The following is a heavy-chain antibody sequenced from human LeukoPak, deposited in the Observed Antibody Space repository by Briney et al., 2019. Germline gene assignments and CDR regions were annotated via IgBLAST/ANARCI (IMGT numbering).Heavy chain of an antibody. CDR2: ISAYNGNT. D-gene: IGHD3-16*02. J-gene: IGHJ4*02. V-gene: IGHV1-18*01. Sequence: ALVKVSCKASGYTFTSYGISWVRQAPGQGLEWMGWISAYNGNTNYAQKLQGRVTMTTDTSTSTAYMELRSVGSDDTAVYYCARHYVWGSYRLGFDDWGQGTLVTVSS. CDR1: GYTFTSYG. CDR3: ARHYVWGSYRLGFDD.